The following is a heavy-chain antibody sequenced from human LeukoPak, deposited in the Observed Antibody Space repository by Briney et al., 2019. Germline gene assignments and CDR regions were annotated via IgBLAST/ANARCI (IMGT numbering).Heavy chain of an antibody. J-gene: IGHJ4*02. D-gene: IGHD6-19*01. Sequence: PGGSLRLSCAASGFTFSDYYMSWIRQAPGKGLEWVSYISSSGSIIYYADSVKGRFTISRDNAKNSLYLQMNSLRAEDTAVYYCARDLADSSGWYTGDYWGQGTLVTVSS. CDR2: ISSSGSII. V-gene: IGHV3-11*01. CDR3: ARDLADSSGWYTGDY. CDR1: GFTFSDYY.